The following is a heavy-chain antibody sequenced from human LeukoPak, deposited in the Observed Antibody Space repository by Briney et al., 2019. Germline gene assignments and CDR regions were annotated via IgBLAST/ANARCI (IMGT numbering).Heavy chain of an antibody. Sequence: PGGSLRLSCAASGFTFSSYWMSWVRQAPGKGLEWVANIKQDGSEKYYVDSVKGRFTISRDNAKNSLYLQMNSLRAEDTAVYYCARVREYQLLSQADFDYWGQGTLVTVSS. CDR1: GFTFSSYW. D-gene: IGHD2-2*01. CDR2: IKQDGSEK. CDR3: ARVREYQLLSQADFDY. V-gene: IGHV3-7*01. J-gene: IGHJ4*02.